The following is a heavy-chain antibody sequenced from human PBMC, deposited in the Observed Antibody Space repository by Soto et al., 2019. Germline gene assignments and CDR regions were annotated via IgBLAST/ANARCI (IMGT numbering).Heavy chain of an antibody. CDR3: AKGTRSGTNFDE. D-gene: IGHD3-3*01. J-gene: IGHJ4*02. Sequence: GGSLRLSCAASGFTFSTYAMNWVRQAPGKGLEWVSFISGSGDRTYYLGSVKGRFTISRDNSKNTLYLPMNSLRAEDTALYHCAKGTRSGTNFDEWGQGALVTVSS. CDR1: GFTFSTYA. V-gene: IGHV3-23*01. CDR2: ISGSGDRT.